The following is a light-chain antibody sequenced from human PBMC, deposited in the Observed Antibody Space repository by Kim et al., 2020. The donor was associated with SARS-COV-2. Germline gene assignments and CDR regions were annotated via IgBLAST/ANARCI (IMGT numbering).Light chain of an antibody. J-gene: IGKJ4*01. V-gene: IGKV3-20*01. CDR3: QQYDSSPKIT. Sequence: EIVLTQSPGTLSLSPGERATLSCRASQSISSSYLAWYQQKPGQAPRLLIYGASSSATGIPDRFSGSGSGTDFTLTISRLEPEDFAVYYCQQYDSSPKITFGGGTKVEI. CDR1: QSISSSY. CDR2: GAS.